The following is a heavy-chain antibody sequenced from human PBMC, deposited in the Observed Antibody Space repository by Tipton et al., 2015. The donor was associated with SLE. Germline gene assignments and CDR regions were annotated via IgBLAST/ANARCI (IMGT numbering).Heavy chain of an antibody. D-gene: IGHD7-27*01. V-gene: IGHV3-11*04. CDR3: ARDPAWGSLDY. J-gene: IGHJ4*02. Sequence: SLRLSCAASGFTFSDYDMSWIRQAPGKGPEWVSYISSSGTTIFYADSVKGRFTISRDNARNSLYLQLNSLRVEDSAVYFCARDPAWGSLDYWGQGTRVIVSS. CDR1: GFTFSDYD. CDR2: ISSSGTTI.